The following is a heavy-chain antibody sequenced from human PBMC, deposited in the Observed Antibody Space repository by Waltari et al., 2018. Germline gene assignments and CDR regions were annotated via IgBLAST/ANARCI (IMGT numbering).Heavy chain of an antibody. CDR1: GFTFSSYA. CDR2: ISDDGRNK. Sequence: QVQLVESGGGVVQPGRSLRLSCAASGFTFSSYAMHWVRQAPGKGLEWVAVISDDGRNKYYADTVKGRFTISRDNSKNTLYLQMNSLRAEDTAVYYCARDSGSGWYLGAFDIWGQGTMVTVSS. CDR3: ARDSGSGWYLGAFDI. V-gene: IGHV3-30*04. J-gene: IGHJ3*02. D-gene: IGHD6-19*01.